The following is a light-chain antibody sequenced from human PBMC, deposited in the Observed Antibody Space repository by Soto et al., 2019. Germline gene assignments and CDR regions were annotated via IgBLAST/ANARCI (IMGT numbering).Light chain of an antibody. J-gene: IGKJ1*01. V-gene: IGKV1-5*01. CDR1: QSISSW. CDR2: DAS. Sequence: QSPSTLSASVGDRVTITCRASQSISSWLAWYQQKPGRAPSLIIYDASTLERGVPSRFSGSGSGTEFTLIISNLQPDDFATYYCQQFKDYVWTFGQGTKVDIK. CDR3: QQFKDYVWT.